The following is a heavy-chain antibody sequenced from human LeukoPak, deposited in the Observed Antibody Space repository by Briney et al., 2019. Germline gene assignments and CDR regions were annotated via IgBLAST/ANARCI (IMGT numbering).Heavy chain of an antibody. Sequence: PSETLSLTCTVSGGSIGSTNYYWGWIRQPPGKGLEWIANIYYSGSTYYNPSLKSRVTIDTSKNQFSLKLSSVTAADTALYYCARENGYRYDYWGQGTLVTVSS. D-gene: IGHD5-18*01. J-gene: IGHJ4*02. CDR1: GGSIGSTNYY. CDR2: IYYSGST. V-gene: IGHV4-39*07. CDR3: ARENGYRYDY.